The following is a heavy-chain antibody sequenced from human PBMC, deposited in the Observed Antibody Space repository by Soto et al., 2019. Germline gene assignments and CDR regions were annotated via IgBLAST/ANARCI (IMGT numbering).Heavy chain of an antibody. Sequence: SETLSLTCAVSGGSISTYYWSWIRQPPGKGLEWIGYIYYSGSTNYNPSLKSRVTISLDTSKNQFSLRLSSVTAADTAVYYCARETYSSGWYYWFDPWGQGTLVTV. CDR2: IYYSGST. D-gene: IGHD6-19*01. CDR3: ARETYSSGWYYWFDP. J-gene: IGHJ5*02. CDR1: GGSISTYY. V-gene: IGHV4-59*01.